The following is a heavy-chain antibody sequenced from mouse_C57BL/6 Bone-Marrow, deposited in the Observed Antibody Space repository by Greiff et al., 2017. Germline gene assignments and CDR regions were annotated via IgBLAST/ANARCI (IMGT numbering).Heavy chain of an antibody. CDR3: ARDGSSYSNAMDY. CDR1: GYTFTSYW. CDR2: IDPSDSYT. D-gene: IGHD1-1*01. Sequence: QVQLQQPGAELVMPGASVKLSCKASGYTFTSYWMHWVKQRPGQGLAWIGEIDPSDSYTNYNQQFKGKATLTVDKSSSTAYMQLIRLTSEYSAVYYVARDGSSYSNAMDYWGQGTSVTVSS. J-gene: IGHJ4*01. V-gene: IGHV1-69*01.